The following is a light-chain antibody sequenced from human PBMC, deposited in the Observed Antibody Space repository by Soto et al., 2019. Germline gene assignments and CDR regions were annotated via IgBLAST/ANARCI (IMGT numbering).Light chain of an antibody. V-gene: IGLV2-8*01. Sequence: QLVLSHPASVSGSPGHSLTISCSGGSSALGGFEYVSWYQHQPGKAPPLIIYDVTKRPSGVPDRFSGSKSGNTASLTVSGLQAADDGDYFCKPYAGSNTYIFGRGTKV. CDR2: DVT. CDR1: SSALGGFEY. J-gene: IGLJ1*01. CDR3: KPYAGSNTYI.